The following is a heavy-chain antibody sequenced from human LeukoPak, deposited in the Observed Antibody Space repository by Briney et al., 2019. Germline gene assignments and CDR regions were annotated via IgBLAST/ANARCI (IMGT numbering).Heavy chain of an antibody. CDR1: GGSISSGDYY. V-gene: IGHV4-30-4*01. CDR2: IYYSGST. Sequence: PSETLSLTCTVSGGSISSGDYYWSWIRQPPGKGLEWIGYIYYSGSTYYNPSLKSRVTISVDTSKNQFSLKLSSVTAADTAVYYRARGDGDYHNGMDVWGKGTTVTVSS. D-gene: IGHD4-17*01. J-gene: IGHJ6*04. CDR3: ARGDGDYHNGMDV.